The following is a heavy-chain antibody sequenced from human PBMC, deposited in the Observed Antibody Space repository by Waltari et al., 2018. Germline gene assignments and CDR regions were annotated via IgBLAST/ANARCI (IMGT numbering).Heavy chain of an antibody. CDR1: GGSFSGSY. Sequence: QVQLQQWGAGLLKPSETLSLTCAVYGGSFSGSYWSWIPQPPGKGLEWIGEINHSGTINYNPSLKSRVSISIDTSKNQFSLKVTSVTAADTAVYYCARARVVKRYYYYGMDVWGQGSTVTVS. J-gene: IGHJ6*02. CDR3: ARARVVKRYYYYGMDV. D-gene: IGHD3-3*01. V-gene: IGHV4-34*01. CDR2: INHSGTI.